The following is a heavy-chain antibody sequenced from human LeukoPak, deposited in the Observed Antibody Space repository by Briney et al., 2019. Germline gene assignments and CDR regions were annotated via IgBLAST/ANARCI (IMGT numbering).Heavy chain of an antibody. Sequence: PSETLSLTCTVSGGSIISYYWSWIRHPPGKGRGWIGYIYYSGSNNYNPSLKSRVTISVDTSKNQFSLKLSSVTAADTAVYYCARQSRRNSSGYDYWGQGTLVTVSS. CDR3: ARQSRRNSSGYDY. D-gene: IGHD6-19*01. CDR2: IYYSGSN. V-gene: IGHV4-59*08. CDR1: GGSIISYY. J-gene: IGHJ4*02.